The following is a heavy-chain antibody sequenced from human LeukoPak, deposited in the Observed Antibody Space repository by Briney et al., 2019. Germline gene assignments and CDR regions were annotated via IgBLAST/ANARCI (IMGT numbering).Heavy chain of an antibody. CDR2: IYYSGST. CDR1: GGSISSYY. Sequence: SETLSLTCTVSGGSISSYYWSWIRQPPGKGLEWIGYIYYSGSTNYNPSLKSRVTISVDTSKNQFSLKLSSVTAADTAVYYCARGGYYYDSSGYYLIFDYWGQGTLVTVSS. D-gene: IGHD3-22*01. CDR3: ARGGYYYDSSGYYLIFDY. V-gene: IGHV4-59*08. J-gene: IGHJ4*02.